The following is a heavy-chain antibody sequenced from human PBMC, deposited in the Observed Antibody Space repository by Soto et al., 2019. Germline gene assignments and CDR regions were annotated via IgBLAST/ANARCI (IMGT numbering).Heavy chain of an antibody. CDR1: GGTFSSYT. Sequence: QVQLVQSGAEVKKPGSSVKVSCKASGGTFSSYTISWVRQAPGQGLEWMGRIIPILGIANYAQKFQGRVTITADKSTSTAYMELSSLRSEDTAVYYCASNTAVAVDYYYYYMDVWDKGTTVTVSS. J-gene: IGHJ6*03. CDR3: ASNTAVAVDYYYYYMDV. D-gene: IGHD6-19*01. V-gene: IGHV1-69*02. CDR2: IIPILGIA.